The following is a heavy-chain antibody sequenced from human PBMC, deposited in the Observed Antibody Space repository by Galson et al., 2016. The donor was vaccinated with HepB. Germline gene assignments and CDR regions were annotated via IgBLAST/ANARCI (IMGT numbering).Heavy chain of an antibody. D-gene: IGHD2-21*02. CDR1: GGSISSRHW. V-gene: IGHV4-4*02. Sequence: SGGSISSRHWWSWVRQSPGKGLEWIGEIYHTGSANYNPSLKSRVTISVDKSKNHFSLELNSVTAADTAVYYCANLGYCSGDCYSVNWGQGTMVTVSS. J-gene: IGHJ4*02. CDR2: IYHTGSA. CDR3: ANLGYCSGDCYSVN.